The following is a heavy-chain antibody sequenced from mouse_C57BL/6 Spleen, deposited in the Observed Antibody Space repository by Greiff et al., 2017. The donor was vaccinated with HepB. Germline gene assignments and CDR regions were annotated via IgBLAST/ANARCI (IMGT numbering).Heavy chain of an antibody. CDR1: GYSITSGYY. CDR3: AKEGNYYGRSYELPYAMDY. Sequence: EVQLQESGPGLVKPSQSLSLTCSVTGYSITSGYYWNWIRQFPGNKLEWMGYISYDGSNNYNQSLTNRISITRDTSKNQFFLKLNSVTTEDTATYYWAKEGNYYGRSYELPYAMDYWGQGTSVTVSS. CDR2: ISYDGSN. D-gene: IGHD1-1*01. V-gene: IGHV3-6*01. J-gene: IGHJ4*01.